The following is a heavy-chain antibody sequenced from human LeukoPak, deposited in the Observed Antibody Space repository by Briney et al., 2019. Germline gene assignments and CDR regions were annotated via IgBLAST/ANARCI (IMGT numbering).Heavy chain of an antibody. CDR3: ARGPSITMVRGGQWYYYMDV. V-gene: IGHV4-39*07. D-gene: IGHD3-10*01. J-gene: IGHJ6*03. CDR1: GASISSTSYY. Sequence: SETLSLTCTVSGASISSTSYYWGWIRQPPGKGLEWIGSTYYRGTTYYNPSLKSRVTISVDASKNQFSLQLSSVTAADTAVYYCARGPSITMVRGGQWYYYMDVWGKGTTVTISS. CDR2: TYYRGTT.